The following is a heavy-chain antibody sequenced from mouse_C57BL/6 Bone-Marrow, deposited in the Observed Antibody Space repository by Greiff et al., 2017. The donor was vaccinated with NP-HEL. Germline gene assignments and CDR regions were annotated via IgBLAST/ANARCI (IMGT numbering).Heavy chain of an antibody. CDR2: IYPGDGDT. V-gene: IGHV1-82*01. J-gene: IGHJ3*01. CDR1: GYAFSSSW. Sequence: VQGVESGPELVKPGASVKISCKASGYAFSSSWMNWVKQRPGKGLEWIGRIYPGDGDTNYNGKFKGKATLTADKSSSTAYMQLSSLTSEDSAVYFCARFGQLTWFAYWGQGTLVTVSA. CDR3: ARFGQLTWFAY. D-gene: IGHD3-2*02.